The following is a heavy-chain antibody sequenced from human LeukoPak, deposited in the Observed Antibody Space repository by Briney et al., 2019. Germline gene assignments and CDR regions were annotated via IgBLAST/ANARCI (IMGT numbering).Heavy chain of an antibody. D-gene: IGHD3-3*01. CDR3: ARRGLYDFWSGYHRTDAFDI. J-gene: IGHJ3*02. CDR1: GYTFTSYG. CDR2: ISAYNGNT. V-gene: IGHV1-18*01. Sequence: ASAKVSCTASGYTFTSYGISWVRQAPGQGLEWMGWISAYNGNTNYAQKLQGRVTMTTDTSTSTAYMELRSLRSDDTAVYYCARRGLYDFWSGYHRTDAFDIWGQGTMVTVSS.